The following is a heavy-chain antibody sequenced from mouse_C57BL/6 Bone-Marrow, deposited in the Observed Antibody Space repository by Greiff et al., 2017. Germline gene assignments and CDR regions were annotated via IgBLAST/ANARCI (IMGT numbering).Heavy chain of an antibody. CDR1: GYSITSGYY. D-gene: IGHD2-5*01. CDR2: ISYDGSN. V-gene: IGHV3-6*01. CDR3: ASSGYSNPAWFAY. Sequence: VQLKESGPGLVKPSQSLSLTCSVTGYSITSGYYWNWIRQFPGNKLEWMGYISYDGSNNYNPSLKNRISITRDTSKNQFFLKLNSVTTEDTATYYCASSGYSNPAWFAYWGQGTLVTVSA. J-gene: IGHJ3*01.